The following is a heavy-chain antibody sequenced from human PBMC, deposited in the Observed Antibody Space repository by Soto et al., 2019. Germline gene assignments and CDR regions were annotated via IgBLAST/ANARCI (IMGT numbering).Heavy chain of an antibody. CDR1: GGSISSGGYY. CDR2: IYYSGST. Sequence: PSETLSLTCTVSGGSISSGGYYWSWIRQHPGKGLEWIGYIYYSGSTNYNPSLKSRVTISVDTSKNQFSLKLSSVTAADTAVYYCARGGRGGSSGYYYGGYYGMDVWGQGTTVTVSS. D-gene: IGHD3-22*01. V-gene: IGHV4-61*08. CDR3: ARGGRGGSSGYYYGGYYGMDV. J-gene: IGHJ6*02.